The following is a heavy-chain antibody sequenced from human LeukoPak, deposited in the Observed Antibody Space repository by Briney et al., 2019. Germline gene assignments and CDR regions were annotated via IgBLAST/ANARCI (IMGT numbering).Heavy chain of an antibody. CDR2: INPSGGST. CDR1: GYTFTSYG. Sequence: ASVKVSCKASGYTFTSYGISWVRQAPGQGLEWMGIINPSGGSTSYAQKFQGRVTMTRDTSTSTVYMELSSLRSEDTAVYYCARDLVAAAGTPGYWGQGTLVTVSS. CDR3: ARDLVAAAGTPGY. D-gene: IGHD6-13*01. J-gene: IGHJ4*02. V-gene: IGHV1-46*01.